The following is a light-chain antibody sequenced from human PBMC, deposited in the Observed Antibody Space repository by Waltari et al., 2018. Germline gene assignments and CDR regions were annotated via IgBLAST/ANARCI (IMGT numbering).Light chain of an antibody. CDR3: ATWDDSLNAAV. V-gene: IGLV1-44*01. CDR2: STN. J-gene: IGLJ7*01. CDR1: SPNIGSNP. Sequence: ASGTPGLRVPISCSGSSPNIGSNPVNWYQQLPGTAPKLLIYSTNQRPSGFPDRFTGSNSGTSASLAISGLQSEDEADYYCATWDDSLNAAVFGGGTQLSVL.